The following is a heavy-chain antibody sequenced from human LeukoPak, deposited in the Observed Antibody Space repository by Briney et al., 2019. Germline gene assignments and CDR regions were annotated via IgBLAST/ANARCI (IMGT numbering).Heavy chain of an antibody. CDR1: GYTFTGYY. J-gene: IGHJ4*02. CDR2: INPNSGGT. D-gene: IGHD4-11*01. V-gene: IGHV1-2*02. Sequence: ASVKVSCKASGYTFTGYYMHWVRQAPGQGLEWMGWINPNSGGTNYAQKFQGRVTMTRDTSISTAYMELSRLRSDDTAVYYCARDATTVTGALFDYWGQGTRVTVSS. CDR3: ARDATTVTGALFDY.